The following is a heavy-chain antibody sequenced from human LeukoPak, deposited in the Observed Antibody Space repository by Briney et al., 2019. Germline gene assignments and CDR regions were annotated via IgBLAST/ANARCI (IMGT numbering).Heavy chain of an antibody. V-gene: IGHV3-30*18. J-gene: IGHJ4*02. D-gene: IGHD6-6*01. CDR1: GFTFSSYG. Sequence: PGGSLRLSRAASGFTFSSYGMHWVRQAPGKGLEWVAVISYDGSNKYYADSVKGRFTISRDNSKNTLYLQMNSLRAEDTAVYYCAKDQGSIAARPGGTNFDYWGQGTLVTVSS. CDR3: AKDQGSIAARPGGTNFDY. CDR2: ISYDGSNK.